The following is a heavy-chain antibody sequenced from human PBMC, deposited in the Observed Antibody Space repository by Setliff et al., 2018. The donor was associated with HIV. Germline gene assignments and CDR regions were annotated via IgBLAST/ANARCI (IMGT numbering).Heavy chain of an antibody. Sequence: ASVKVSCKASGYTLSSHYIHWVRQAPGHRPEWVGWINPRTGGTNFAQKFQGRITMTSDTSVNTVFIELSRLKSDDTALYYCARDLRNSNTLFGVLNSVFDLWGQGTLVTVSS. CDR2: INPRTGGT. D-gene: IGHD3-3*01. J-gene: IGHJ4*02. V-gene: IGHV1-2*02. CDR3: ARDLRNSNTLFGVLNSVFDL. CDR1: GYTLSSHY.